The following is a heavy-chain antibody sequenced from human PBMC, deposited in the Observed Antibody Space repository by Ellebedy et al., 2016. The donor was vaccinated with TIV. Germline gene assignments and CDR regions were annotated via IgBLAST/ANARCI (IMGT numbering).Heavy chain of an antibody. V-gene: IGHV3-74*01. CDR1: GFTFSSYW. J-gene: IGHJ4*02. CDR3: ARERLGLDY. Sequence: GESLKISCAASGFTFSSYWMHWVRQAPGKGLVWVSRINNDGSSTSCADSVKGRFTISRDNAKNTLYLQMNSLRVEDTAVYYCARERLGLDYWGQGTLVTVSS. CDR2: INNDGSST.